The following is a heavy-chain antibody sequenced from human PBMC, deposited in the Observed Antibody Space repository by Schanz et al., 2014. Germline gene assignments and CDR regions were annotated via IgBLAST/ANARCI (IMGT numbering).Heavy chain of an antibody. J-gene: IGHJ3*02. CDR2: IIPIHGIV. V-gene: IGHV1-69*04. CDR3: ARGGGPEDVFDI. D-gene: IGHD5-12*01. CDR1: GGTFSTYP. Sequence: QVQLVQSGPEVEKPGASVKVSCKASGGTFSTYPINWLRQAPGQGLEWMGRIIPIHGIVNYAQRFQDRVRITADKSTSTTYMELSSLRSDDTAVYYCARGGGPEDVFDIWGQGTMLTVSS.